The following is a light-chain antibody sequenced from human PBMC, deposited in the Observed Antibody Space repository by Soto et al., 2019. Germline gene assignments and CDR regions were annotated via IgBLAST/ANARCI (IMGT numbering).Light chain of an antibody. V-gene: IGKV1-5*01. Sequence: QLTQPPSTLSASVGDRVTITCRASQNIGKWLAWYQQKPGKAPNLLISDASRLESGVPSRFRGRGSGTNFTLAISSLQPDDFATYYCHQYDSDRTFGQGTKVDNK. CDR3: HQYDSDRT. CDR2: DAS. J-gene: IGKJ1*01. CDR1: QNIGKW.